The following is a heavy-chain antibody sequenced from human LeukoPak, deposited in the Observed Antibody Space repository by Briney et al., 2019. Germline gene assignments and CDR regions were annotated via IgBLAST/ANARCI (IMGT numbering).Heavy chain of an antibody. J-gene: IGHJ4*02. D-gene: IGHD3-10*01. CDR1: GCTLTELC. CDR2: FEPEDGET. V-gene: IGHV1-24*01. CDR3: ATDRAITSGSTLGLRY. Sequence: SVKVSCKVSGCTLTELCMHWVGQAPGTGREGMGGFEPEDGETIYAQKFQGRVTMTEDTSTDTAYMELSSLRSEDTAVYYCATDRAITSGSTLGLRYWSQGTLVTVSS.